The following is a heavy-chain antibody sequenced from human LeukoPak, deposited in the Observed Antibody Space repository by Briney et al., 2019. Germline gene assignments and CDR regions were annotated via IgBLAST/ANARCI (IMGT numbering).Heavy chain of an antibody. V-gene: IGHV1-46*01. D-gene: IGHD6-13*01. CDR1: GYTFTGYY. CDR3: ATPSYSSSGGHYYYYMDV. J-gene: IGHJ6*03. CDR2: INPSGGST. Sequence: ASVKVSCKASGYTFTGYYMHWVRQAPGQGLEWMGIINPSGGSTSYAQKFQGRVTMTRDTSTSTAYMELSSLRSEDTAVYYCATPSYSSSGGHYYYYMDVWGKGTTVTVSS.